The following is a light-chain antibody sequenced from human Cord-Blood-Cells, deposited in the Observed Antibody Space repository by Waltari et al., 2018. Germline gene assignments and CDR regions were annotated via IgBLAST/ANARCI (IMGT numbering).Light chain of an antibody. CDR2: GAS. J-gene: IGKJ3*01. CDR3: QQYGSSPLFT. Sequence: EIVLTQSPGTLSLSPGERATLSCRASQSVSSSYLAWYQQKPGQAPRLLIYGASSRATGISDMFSGSGSGTDFTLTISRLEPEDFAVYYCQQYGSSPLFTFGPGTKVDIK. CDR1: QSVSSSY. V-gene: IGKV3-20*01.